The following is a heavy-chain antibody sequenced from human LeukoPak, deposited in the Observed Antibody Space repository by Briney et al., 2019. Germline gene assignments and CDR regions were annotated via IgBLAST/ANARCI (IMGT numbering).Heavy chain of an antibody. V-gene: IGHV4-34*01. J-gene: IGHJ6*04. CDR2: VNPRGQI. Sequence: PSETLSLTCAVYVGLLDNFYWSWIRQSPGRGLEWIGDVNPRGQINYNPSLMSRVTVSIDTTKKHFSLILTSVTPPDTAVSICARRVNYGIHYHIDVWGTGTTVTVSS. CDR1: VGLLDNFY. CDR3: ARRVNYGIHYHIDV. D-gene: IGHD1-7*01.